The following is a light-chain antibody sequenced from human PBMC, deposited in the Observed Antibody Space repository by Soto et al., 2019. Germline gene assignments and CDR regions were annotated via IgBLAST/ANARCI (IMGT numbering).Light chain of an antibody. CDR1: QGISSY. CDR2: AAS. CDR3: QQYNSYSRT. V-gene: IGKV1-9*01. J-gene: IGKJ1*01. Sequence: IQLTQSPSSLSASVGDRLTITSRASQGISSYLAWYQQKPGKAPKLLIYAASSLQSGVPSRFRGSGSGTEFTLTISSLQPDEFATYYCQQYNSYSRTFGQGTKVDIK.